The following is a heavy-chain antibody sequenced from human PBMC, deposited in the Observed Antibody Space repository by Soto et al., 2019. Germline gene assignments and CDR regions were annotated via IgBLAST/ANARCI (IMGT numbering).Heavy chain of an antibody. D-gene: IGHD3-22*01. J-gene: IGHJ5*02. CDR1: GFTFSSYA. Sequence: GSLRLSCAASGFTFSSYAMHWVRQAPGKGLEWVAVISYDGSNKYYADSVKGRFTISRDNSKNTLYLQMNSLRAEDTAVYYCARDVGVVVITNWFDPWGQGTLVTVSS. CDR3: ARDVGVVVITNWFDP. CDR2: ISYDGSNK. V-gene: IGHV3-30-3*01.